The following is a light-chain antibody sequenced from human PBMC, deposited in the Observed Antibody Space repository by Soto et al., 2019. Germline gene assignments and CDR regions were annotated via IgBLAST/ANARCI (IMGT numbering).Light chain of an antibody. V-gene: IGKV3-15*01. CDR3: QEYNDWPRGT. J-gene: IGKJ1*01. CDR1: QSVNTN. Sequence: EIVMTQSPATLSVSPGERATLSCRASQSVNTNLAWYQKKPGQSPPVLVYAASTRATGIPDRFSGSGSGTDFTLTISSLPPEDFALYYCQEYNDWPRGTFGQGTKVDIK. CDR2: AAS.